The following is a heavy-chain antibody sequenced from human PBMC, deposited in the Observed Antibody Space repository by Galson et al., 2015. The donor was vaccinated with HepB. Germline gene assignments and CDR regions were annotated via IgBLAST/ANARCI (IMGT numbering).Heavy chain of an antibody. J-gene: IGHJ3*02. Sequence: SLRLSCAASGFTFDTYAMSWVRRAPGKGLEWVPGISGSGVGTYYADSVKGRFTISRENSKNTLYLQMNSLRPEDTAVYYCAKDRPLYNWNSFDGFEIWGQGTMVTVSS. CDR2: ISGSGVGT. CDR3: AKDRPLYNWNSFDGFEI. V-gene: IGHV3-23*01. CDR1: GFTFDTYA. D-gene: IGHD1-20*01.